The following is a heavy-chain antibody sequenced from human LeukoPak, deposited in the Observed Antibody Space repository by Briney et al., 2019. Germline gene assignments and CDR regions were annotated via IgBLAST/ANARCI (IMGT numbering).Heavy chain of an antibody. Sequence: SETLSLTCTVSGGSISSYYWSWIRQPPGKGLEWIGYIYYSGSTNYNPSLKSGVTISVDTSKSQFSLKLSSVTAADTAVYYCARQIQLWGSFDYWGRGTLVTVSS. CDR2: IYYSGST. J-gene: IGHJ4*02. V-gene: IGHV4-59*01. D-gene: IGHD5-18*01. CDR1: GGSISSYY. CDR3: ARQIQLWGSFDY.